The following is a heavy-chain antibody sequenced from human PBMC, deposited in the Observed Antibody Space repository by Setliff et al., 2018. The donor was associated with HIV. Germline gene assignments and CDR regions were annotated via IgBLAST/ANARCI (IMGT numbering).Heavy chain of an antibody. CDR3: ARIPYSSSSVY. CDR1: GGSISSYY. V-gene: IGHV4-39*01. Sequence: SETLSLTCTVSGGSISSYYWGWIRQPPGKGLEWIGSIYYSGSTYYNPSLKSRVTISVDTSKNQFSLKLSSVTAADTAVYYCARIPYSSSSVYWGQGTLVTVSS. J-gene: IGHJ4*02. D-gene: IGHD6-6*01. CDR2: IYYSGST.